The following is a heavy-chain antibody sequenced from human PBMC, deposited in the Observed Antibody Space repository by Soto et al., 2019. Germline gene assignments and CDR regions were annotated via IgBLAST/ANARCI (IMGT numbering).Heavy chain of an antibody. D-gene: IGHD6-19*01. CDR2: INQDGSEK. V-gene: IGHV3-7*01. J-gene: IGHJ4*02. CDR3: ARDGVEAGLYLDN. CDR1: GFAFRSYW. Sequence: GGSLRLSCAASGFAFRSYWMSWVRQAPGKGLEWVANINQDGSEKYYVDSVKGRFTISRDNAKNSLYLQVNSLRAEDTAVYYCARDGVEAGLYLDNWGQGTLVTVPS.